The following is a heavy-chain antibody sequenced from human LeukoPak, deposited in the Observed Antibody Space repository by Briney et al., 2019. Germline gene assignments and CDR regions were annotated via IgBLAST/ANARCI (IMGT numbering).Heavy chain of an antibody. Sequence: SETLSLTCAVYGGSFSGYYWSWIRQPPGKGLEWIGEINHSGSTNYNPSLKSRVTISVDTSKNQFSLKLSSVTAADTAVYYCARASGYRKYYFDYWDQGTLVTVSS. V-gene: IGHV4-34*01. D-gene: IGHD3-22*01. CDR1: GGSFSGYY. CDR3: ARASGYRKYYFDY. J-gene: IGHJ4*02. CDR2: INHSGST.